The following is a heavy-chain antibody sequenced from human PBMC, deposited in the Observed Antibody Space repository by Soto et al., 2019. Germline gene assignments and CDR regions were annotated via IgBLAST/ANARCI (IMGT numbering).Heavy chain of an antibody. CDR1: GFTFSSYG. CDR3: ARGGTDYGGNSDY. Sequence: QVQLVESGGGVVQLGRSLRLSCAASGFTFSSYGMHWVRQAPGKGLEWVAVIWYDGSNKYYADSVKGRFTISRDNSKNTLYLQMNSLRAEDTAVYYCARGGTDYGGNSDYWGQGTLVTVSS. CDR2: IWYDGSNK. D-gene: IGHD4-17*01. V-gene: IGHV3-33*01. J-gene: IGHJ4*02.